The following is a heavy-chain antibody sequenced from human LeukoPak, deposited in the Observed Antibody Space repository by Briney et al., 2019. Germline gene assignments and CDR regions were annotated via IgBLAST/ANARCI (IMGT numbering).Heavy chain of an antibody. V-gene: IGHV3-48*01. CDR3: ARVPLVLPFVVS. Sequence: PGGSLRLSCAASGFTFSRYSMNWVRQAPGKGLEWVSYISSSSSTIYYADSVKGRFTISRDNAKNSLYLQMNSLRVEDTAVYYCARVPLVLPFVVSWGQGTLVTVSS. CDR1: GFTFSRYS. J-gene: IGHJ5*02. D-gene: IGHD3-3*01. CDR2: ISSSSSTI.